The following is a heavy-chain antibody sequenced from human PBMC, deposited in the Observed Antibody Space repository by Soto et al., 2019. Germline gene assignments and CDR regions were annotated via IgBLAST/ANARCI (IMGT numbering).Heavy chain of an antibody. D-gene: IGHD3-10*01. J-gene: IGHJ6*01. V-gene: IGHV4-59*08. CDR2: VYDTWST. CDR1: SGPSKSHN. CDR3: VRQGIGFLHGLVDV. Sequence: QVQVQQSGPGLVKPSETLSLTCTVSSGPSKSHNWGWIRQPPGRGLEWIGYVYDTWSTSYNPSLKSRVSVSADPSTNRFSLALRFVTAADTAVYYCVRQGIGFLHGLVDVWGQGTTVIVSS.